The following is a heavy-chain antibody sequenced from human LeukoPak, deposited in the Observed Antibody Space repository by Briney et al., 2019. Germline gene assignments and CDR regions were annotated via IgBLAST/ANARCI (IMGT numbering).Heavy chain of an antibody. CDR3: AREIAARLGGFDY. J-gene: IGHJ4*02. CDR1: GGSMSSQY. D-gene: IGHD6-6*01. CDR2: IYYSGST. Sequence: SETLSLTCTVSGGSMSSQYWSWMRQPPGKGLEWIGYIYYSGSTNYNPSLKSRVTISVDTSKNQFSLKLSSVTAADTAVYYCAREIAARLGGFDYWGQGTLVTVSS. V-gene: IGHV4-59*11.